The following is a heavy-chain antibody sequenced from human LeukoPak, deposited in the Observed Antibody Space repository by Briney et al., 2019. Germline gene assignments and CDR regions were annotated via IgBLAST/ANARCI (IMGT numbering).Heavy chain of an antibody. CDR3: ARLAPSSWYYFDY. CDR2: IYHSGST. J-gene: IGHJ4*02. Sequence: PSGTLSLTCAVSGGSIGSSNWWSWVRQPPGKGLEWIGEIYHSGSTNYNPSLKSRVTISVDKSKNQFSLKLSSVTAADTAVYYCARLAPSSWYYFDYWGQGTLVTVSS. V-gene: IGHV4-4*02. D-gene: IGHD6-13*01. CDR1: GGSIGSSNW.